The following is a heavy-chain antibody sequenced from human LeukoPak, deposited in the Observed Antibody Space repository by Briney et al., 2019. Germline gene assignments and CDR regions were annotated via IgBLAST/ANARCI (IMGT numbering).Heavy chain of an antibody. J-gene: IGHJ6*03. CDR3: ARGVTGIYYYYYMDT. CDR2: INPNSGGT. CDR1: GYTFSSYY. Sequence: GASVKVSCKASGYTFSSYYIHWVRQAPGQGLEWMGWINPNSGGTKYAQKFQGRVTMTRDTSISTAYMELSRLSSDDTAVYYCARGVTGIYYYYYMDTWGKGTTVTVSS. D-gene: IGHD3-10*01. V-gene: IGHV1-2*02.